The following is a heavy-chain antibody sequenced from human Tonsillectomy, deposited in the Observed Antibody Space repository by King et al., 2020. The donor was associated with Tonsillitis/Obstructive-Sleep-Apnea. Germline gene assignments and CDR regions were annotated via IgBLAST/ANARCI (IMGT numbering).Heavy chain of an antibody. D-gene: IGHD6-6*01. V-gene: IGHV1-24*01. CDR1: GYTLTELS. CDR2: FDPEDGET. J-gene: IGHJ4*02. CDR3: AAACPHLVLSEFDY. Sequence: VQLVQSGAEVKKPGASVKVSCKVSGYTLTELSMHWVRQAPGKGLEWMGGFDPEDGETIYAQKFQGRVTMTEDNSTDTAFMELSSLRSEDTALYYCAAACPHLVLSEFDYWGQGTLVTVSS.